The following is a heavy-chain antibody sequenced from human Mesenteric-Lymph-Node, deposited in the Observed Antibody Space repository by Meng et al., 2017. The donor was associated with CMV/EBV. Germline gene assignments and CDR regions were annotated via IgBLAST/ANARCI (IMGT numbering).Heavy chain of an antibody. V-gene: IGHV1-69*02. CDR2: IIPILGIA. CDR3: ARAGYCSSTSCYYNWFDP. CDR1: GGTFSSYT. Sequence: SVKVSCKASGGTFSSYTISWVRQAPGQGLEWMGRIIPILGIANYAQKFQGRVTVTRDTSISTAYMELSRLRSDDTAVYYCARAGYCSSTSCYYNWFDPWGQGTLVTVSS. D-gene: IGHD2-2*01. J-gene: IGHJ5*02.